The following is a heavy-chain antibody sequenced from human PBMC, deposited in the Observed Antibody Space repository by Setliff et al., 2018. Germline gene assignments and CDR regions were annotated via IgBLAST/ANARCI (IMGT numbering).Heavy chain of an antibody. Sequence: NPSETLSLTCTVSGGSISSSSYYWGWIRQPPGKGLEWIGSIYYSGSTYYNPSLKSRVTISVDTSKNQFSLKLSSVTAADTAVYYCASLPYYDSSGYSLSYYWGQGTLVTVSS. D-gene: IGHD3-22*01. CDR1: GGSISSSSYY. V-gene: IGHV4-39*01. CDR2: IYYSGST. CDR3: ASLPYYDSSGYSLSYY. J-gene: IGHJ4*02.